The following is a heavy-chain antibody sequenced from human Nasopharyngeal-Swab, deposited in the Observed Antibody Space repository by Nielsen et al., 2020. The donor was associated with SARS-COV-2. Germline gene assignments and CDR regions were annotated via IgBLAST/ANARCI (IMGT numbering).Heavy chain of an antibody. CDR1: GFTFSAYN. Sequence: GESLKISCAASGFTFSAYNMNWVRQAPGKGLEWVSSISSTSHYLFYADSLKGRFTISRDNAKNSLFIQINSLRAEDTAVYYCARGHVARDYYYGMDVWGQGTTVTVSS. CDR2: ISSTSHYL. J-gene: IGHJ6*02. V-gene: IGHV3-21*01. CDR3: ARGHVARDYYYGMDV.